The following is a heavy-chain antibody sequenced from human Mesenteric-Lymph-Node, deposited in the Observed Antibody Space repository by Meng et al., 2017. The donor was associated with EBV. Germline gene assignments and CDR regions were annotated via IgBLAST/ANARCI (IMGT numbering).Heavy chain of an antibody. Sequence: QVQLQQWGAGLLKPSETLSLTCVIYGGSFSGYSWNWIRQAPGKGLEWIGKIHHSETTDYNPSLKDRVIISADTSKNQFSLKLTSVTAADTAVYYCARDGGYPSGTYYPIDPWGQGTLVTVSS. J-gene: IGHJ5*02. CDR2: IHHSETT. V-gene: IGHV4-34*01. CDR3: ARDGGYPSGTYYPIDP. CDR1: GGSFSGYS. D-gene: IGHD3-10*01.